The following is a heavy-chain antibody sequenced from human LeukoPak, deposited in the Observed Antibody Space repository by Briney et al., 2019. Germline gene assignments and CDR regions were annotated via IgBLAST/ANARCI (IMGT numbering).Heavy chain of an antibody. J-gene: IGHJ4*02. Sequence: GGSLRLTCAASGFTFSSFSMNWVRQAPGKGLEWVSYIRSGGTNTDYTGSVKGRFTISRDNAKNSLYLQMNSLRAEDTAVYYCARMNYVSSGWGAPFDYWGQGTLVTVSS. CDR1: GFTFSSFS. V-gene: IGHV3-48*04. D-gene: IGHD1-7*01. CDR2: IRSGGTNT. CDR3: ARMNYVSSGWGAPFDY.